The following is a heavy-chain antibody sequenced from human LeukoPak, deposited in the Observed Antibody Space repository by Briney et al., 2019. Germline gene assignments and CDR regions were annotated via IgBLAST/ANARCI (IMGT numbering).Heavy chain of an antibody. CDR3: ARGRYYDFWSGYIDAFDI. V-gene: IGHV4-59*01. D-gene: IGHD3-3*01. CDR2: IYYSGST. J-gene: IGHJ3*02. Sequence: SETLSLTCTVSGGSISSYYWSWIRQPPGKGLEWIGYIYYSGSTNYNPSLKSRVTISVDTSKNQFSLKLSSVTAADTAVYYCARGRYYDFWSGYIDAFDIWGQGTMVTVSS. CDR1: GGSISSYY.